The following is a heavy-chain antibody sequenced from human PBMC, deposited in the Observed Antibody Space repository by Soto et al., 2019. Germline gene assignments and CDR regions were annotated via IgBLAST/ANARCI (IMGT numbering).Heavy chain of an antibody. Sequence: EVQLVESGGGLVKPGGSLRLSCAASGFIFTSYTMNWVRRAPGKGLEWVSSISSSSTNIHYADSVKGRFTISRDNAKKSLDLQMNSLRAEDTAVYYCARGPLYYFDYWGQGTLVTVSS. V-gene: IGHV3-21*02. CDR2: ISSSSTNI. J-gene: IGHJ4*02. CDR1: GFIFTSYT. CDR3: ARGPLYYFDY.